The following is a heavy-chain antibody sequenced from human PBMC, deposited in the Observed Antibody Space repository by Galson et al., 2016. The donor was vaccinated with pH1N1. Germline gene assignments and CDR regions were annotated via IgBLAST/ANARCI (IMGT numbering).Heavy chain of an antibody. V-gene: IGHV2-5*01. Sequence: PALVKPTQTLTLTCTFSGFSLSTSGVGVGWIRQPPGKAPEWLALIYWNDDKRYSPSLKSRLTITKDTSKNQVVLTMTNMDPVDTATYYCAHSLYGDYVGWFDPWGQGTLVTVSS. J-gene: IGHJ5*02. D-gene: IGHD4-17*01. CDR1: GFSLSTSGVG. CDR3: AHSLYGDYVGWFDP. CDR2: IYWNDDK.